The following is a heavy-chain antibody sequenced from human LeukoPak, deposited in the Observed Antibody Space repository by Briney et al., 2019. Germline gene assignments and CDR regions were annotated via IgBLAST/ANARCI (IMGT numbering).Heavy chain of an antibody. CDR2: ISAYNGNT. Sequence: PSVKVSCKASGYTFTSYGISWVRQAPGQGLEWMGWISAYNGNTNYAQKLQGRVTMTTDTSTSTAYMELRSLRSDDTAVYYCARQGERFLEWLPMGQFDYWGQGTLVTVSS. D-gene: IGHD3-3*01. J-gene: IGHJ4*02. CDR1: GYTFTSYG. CDR3: ARQGERFLEWLPMGQFDY. V-gene: IGHV1-18*01.